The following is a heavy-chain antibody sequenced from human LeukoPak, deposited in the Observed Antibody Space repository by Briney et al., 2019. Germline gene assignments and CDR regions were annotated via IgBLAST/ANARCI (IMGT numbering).Heavy chain of an antibody. CDR3: ATGLTGTIDY. D-gene: IGHD1-7*01. CDR1: GFTFSDHY. V-gene: IGHV3-72*01. J-gene: IGHJ4*02. Sequence: GGSLRLSCAASGFTFSDHYMDWVRQAPGKGLEWVGRTRNKVNSYTIEYAASVKGRFTISRDDYKNLLYLQMNSLKTEDTAVYYCATGLTGTIDYWGQGTLVTVSS. CDR2: TRNKVNSYTI.